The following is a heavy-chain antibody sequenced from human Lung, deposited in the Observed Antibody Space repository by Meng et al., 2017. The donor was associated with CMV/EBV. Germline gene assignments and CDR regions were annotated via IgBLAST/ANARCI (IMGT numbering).Heavy chain of an antibody. CDR3: AKYIHYDFWSGYLGDNWLDP. D-gene: IGHD3-3*01. Sequence: FNNSAMTWVRQAPGKGLEWVSAISGSGATTYYADSVKGRFTISRDNSKSTLYLQMNSLRAEDTAVYYCAKYIHYDFWSGYLGDNWLDPWGQGTLVTVSS. CDR1: FNNSA. V-gene: IGHV3-23*01. J-gene: IGHJ5*02. CDR2: ISGSGATT.